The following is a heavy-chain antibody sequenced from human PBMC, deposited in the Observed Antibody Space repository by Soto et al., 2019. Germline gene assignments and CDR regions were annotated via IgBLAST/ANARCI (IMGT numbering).Heavy chain of an antibody. CDR1: GYTLTSYD. CDR3: ARGPYYYGSGRPRGMDV. V-gene: IGHV1-8*01. CDR2: MNPNSGNT. J-gene: IGHJ6*02. Sequence: AASVKVSCKASGYTLTSYDINWVRQATGQGLEWMGWMNPNSGNTGYAQKFQGRVTMTRNTSISTAYMELSSLRSEDTAVYYCARGPYYYGSGRPRGMDVWGQGTTVTVSS. D-gene: IGHD3-10*01.